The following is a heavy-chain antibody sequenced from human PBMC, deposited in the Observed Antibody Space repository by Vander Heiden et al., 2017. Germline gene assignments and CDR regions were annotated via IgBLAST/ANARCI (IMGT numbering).Heavy chain of an antibody. J-gene: IGHJ5*02. V-gene: IGHV4-34*01. CDR3: ARGGGDITIFGVVPPYWFDP. CDR2: INHSGST. Sequence: QVQLQQWGAGLLKPSETLSLTCAVYGGSFSGYYWSWIRQPPGKGLECIGKINHSGSTNYNPSLKSRVTISVDTSKNQFSLKLSSVTAADTAVYYCARGGGDITIFGVVPPYWFDPWGQGTLVTVSS. D-gene: IGHD3-3*01. CDR1: GGSFSGYY.